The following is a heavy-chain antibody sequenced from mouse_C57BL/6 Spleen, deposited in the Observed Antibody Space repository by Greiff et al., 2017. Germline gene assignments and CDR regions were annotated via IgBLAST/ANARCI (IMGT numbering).Heavy chain of an antibody. J-gene: IGHJ1*03. CDR1: GYAFSSSW. Sequence: QVQLQQSGPELVKPGASVKISCKASGYAFSSSWMNWVKQRPGKGLEWIGRIYPGDGDTNYNGKFKGKATLTADKSSSTAYMQLSSLTSEDSAVYFCAREEGAYYYGSSWYFDVWGTGTTVTVSS. V-gene: IGHV1-82*01. D-gene: IGHD1-1*01. CDR2: IYPGDGDT. CDR3: AREEGAYYYGSSWYFDV.